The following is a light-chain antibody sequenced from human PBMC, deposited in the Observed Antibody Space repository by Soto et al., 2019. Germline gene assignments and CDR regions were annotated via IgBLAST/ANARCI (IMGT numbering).Light chain of an antibody. Sequence: EIVLTQSPGTLSLSPGERATLSCRASQTVRNNYLAWYQQKPGQAPRLQIYDASSRATGIPDRFSGGGSGTDFTLTISSLQPEDVATYYCQKYNFAPWTFGQGTKVDI. CDR1: QTVRNNY. CDR2: DAS. V-gene: IGKV3-20*01. J-gene: IGKJ1*01. CDR3: QKYNFAPWT.